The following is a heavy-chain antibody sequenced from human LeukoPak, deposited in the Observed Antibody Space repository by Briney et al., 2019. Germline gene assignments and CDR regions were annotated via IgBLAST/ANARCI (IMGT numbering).Heavy chain of an antibody. CDR2: FSLDSDNV. Sequence: PGGSLRLSCAASGFTFDDYAMHWVRQAPGKGLEWVSGFSLDSDNVGYADSVRGRFTVSRDRAKNFLYLQMNYLRPEDTALYFCTKDMDPGGINVWGQGTTVIVSS. D-gene: IGHD2-2*03. CDR3: TKDMDPGGINV. V-gene: IGHV3-9*01. J-gene: IGHJ6*02. CDR1: GFTFDDYA.